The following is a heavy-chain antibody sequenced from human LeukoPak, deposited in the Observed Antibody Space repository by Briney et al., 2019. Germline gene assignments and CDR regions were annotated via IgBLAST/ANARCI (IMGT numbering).Heavy chain of an antibody. CDR1: VESVSSNSAA. D-gene: IGHD3-10*01. Sequence: LQTLSLTCALSVESVSSNSAAWNWIRHSPSRGLEWVGRTYYRSKCKNDYAGAVKSRTTINPDTSKNQFSLQLNSVTPEDTAVYYCAREPNLWVGEPLGWFDPWGQETLVTVSS. J-gene: IGHJ5*02. V-gene: IGHV6-1*01. CDR2: TYYRSKCKN. CDR3: AREPNLWVGEPLGWFDP.